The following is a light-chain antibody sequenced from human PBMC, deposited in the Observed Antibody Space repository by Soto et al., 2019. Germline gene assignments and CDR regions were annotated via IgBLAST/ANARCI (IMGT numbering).Light chain of an antibody. Sequence: QSVLTQPPSASGTPGQRVTISCSGSSSTIGSSTVNWYQQFPGTAPKLLIHSNNQRPSGVPDRFSGSKSGTSASLAISGLQSEDEADYYCAAWVDSLNGIVVFGGGTKLTVL. J-gene: IGLJ2*01. CDR3: AAWVDSLNGIVV. CDR1: SSTIGSST. V-gene: IGLV1-44*01. CDR2: SNN.